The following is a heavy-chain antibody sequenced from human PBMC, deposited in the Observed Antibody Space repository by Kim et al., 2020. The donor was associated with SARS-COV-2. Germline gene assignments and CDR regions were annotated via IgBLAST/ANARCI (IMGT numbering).Heavy chain of an antibody. D-gene: IGHD1-26*01. CDR3: TTRGIVGATKLDY. Sequence: YAAPVKGRFTISRDDSKNTLYLQMNSLKTEDTAMYYCTTRGIVGATKLDYWGQGTLVTVSS. V-gene: IGHV3-15*01. J-gene: IGHJ4*02.